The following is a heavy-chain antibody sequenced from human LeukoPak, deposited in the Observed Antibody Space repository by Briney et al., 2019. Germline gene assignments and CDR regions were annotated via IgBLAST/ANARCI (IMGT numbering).Heavy chain of an antibody. Sequence: GGSLRLSCAASGFTFSNYWMVWVRQAPGEGLEWVANIRGDGSRQYYLDSVKGRFTIFRDNAKNSLYLQMSSLRADDTAVYYCVRDANYHDGSNYYDVLDIWGQGTMVTVSS. J-gene: IGHJ3*02. D-gene: IGHD3-22*01. CDR2: IRGDGSRQ. CDR1: GFTFSNYW. CDR3: VRDANYHDGSNYYDVLDI. V-gene: IGHV3-7*01.